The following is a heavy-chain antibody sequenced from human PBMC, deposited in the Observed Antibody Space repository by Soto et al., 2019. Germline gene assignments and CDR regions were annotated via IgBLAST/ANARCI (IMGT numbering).Heavy chain of an antibody. CDR2: VYSSGTT. V-gene: IGHV4-4*07. Sequence: SETLSLTCSVSGGSINSYWWSWIRQPAGKGLEWIGRVYSSGTTDYTPSLNSRATLSVGTSKNQFSLKLSSVTAADTAVYYCARDIGSYAYGEGYWGQGIQVTVS. CDR1: GGSINSYW. J-gene: IGHJ4*02. CDR3: ARDIGSYAYGEGY. D-gene: IGHD3-10*01.